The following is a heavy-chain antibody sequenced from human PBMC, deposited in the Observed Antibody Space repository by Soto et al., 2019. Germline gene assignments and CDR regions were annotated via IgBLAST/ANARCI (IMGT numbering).Heavy chain of an antibody. D-gene: IGHD2-21*02. Sequence: QITLKESGPTLVKPTQTLTLTCTFSGFSLSTSGVGVGWIRQPPGKALEWLALIYRNDDMRYSPTLKSRLTITKDTSKYQVVLTMTNMDPVDTATYYCAHMSLVVVTAIFPDYWGQGTLVTVSS. CDR1: GFSLSTSGVG. V-gene: IGHV2-5*01. CDR2: IYRNDDM. CDR3: AHMSLVVVTAIFPDY. J-gene: IGHJ4*02.